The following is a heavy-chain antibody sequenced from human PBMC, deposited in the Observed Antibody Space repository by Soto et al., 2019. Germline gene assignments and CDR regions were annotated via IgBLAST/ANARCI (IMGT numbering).Heavy chain of an antibody. V-gene: IGHV1-69*13. Sequence: ASVKVSCKASGGTFSSYAISWVRQAPGQGLEWMGGIIPIFGTANYAQKFQGRVTITADESTSTAYMGLSSLRSEDTAVYYCAIPRYYYDSSGYFDYWGQGTLVTVSS. CDR3: AIPRYYYDSSGYFDY. D-gene: IGHD3-22*01. CDR1: GGTFSSYA. CDR2: IIPIFGTA. J-gene: IGHJ4*02.